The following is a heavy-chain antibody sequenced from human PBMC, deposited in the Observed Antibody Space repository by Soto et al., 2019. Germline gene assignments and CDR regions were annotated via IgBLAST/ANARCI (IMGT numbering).Heavy chain of an antibody. CDR1: GFFFSDYY. D-gene: IGHD2-15*01. CDR2: IRGFSPYT. J-gene: IGHJ6*02. V-gene: IGHV3-21*01. Sequence: GGSLRLSCEASGFFFSDYYMNWVRQAPGKGLEWVSAIRGFSPYTFYADSVKGRFTISRDNAKNSLYLQMNSLRAEDTAVYYCARDRGYDAHDYYYNAMDVWGQGTMVTVS. CDR3: ARDRGYDAHDYYYNAMDV.